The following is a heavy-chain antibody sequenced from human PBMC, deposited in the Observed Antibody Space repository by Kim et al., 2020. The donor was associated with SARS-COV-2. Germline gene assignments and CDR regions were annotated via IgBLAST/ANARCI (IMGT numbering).Heavy chain of an antibody. Sequence: VKGRFTNSRDNSKNTLYLQMSSLRAEDTAVYDCARDFRLDRYALSHYFDYWGQGTLVTVSS. J-gene: IGHJ4*02. CDR3: ARDFRLDRYALSHYFDY. V-gene: IGHV3-30*07. D-gene: IGHD2-8*01.